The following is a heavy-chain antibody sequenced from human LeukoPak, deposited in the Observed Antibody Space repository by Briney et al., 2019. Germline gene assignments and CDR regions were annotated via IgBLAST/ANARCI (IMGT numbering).Heavy chain of an antibody. CDR2: ISSSSSYI. J-gene: IGHJ4*02. CDR3: AREDPYYYDSSGYPGPDY. CDR1: GFTFSSYS. V-gene: IGHV3-21*01. Sequence: GGSLRLSCAASGFTFSSYSMNWVRQAPGKGLEWVSSISSSSSYIYYADSVKGRFTISRDNAKNSLYLQMNSLRAEDTAVYYCAREDPYYYDSSGYPGPDYWGQGTLVTVSS. D-gene: IGHD3-22*01.